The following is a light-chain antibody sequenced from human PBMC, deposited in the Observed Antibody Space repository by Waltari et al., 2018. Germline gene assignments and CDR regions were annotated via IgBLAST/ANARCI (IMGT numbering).Light chain of an antibody. Sequence: DIQMTQSPSSLSASVGDRDTITCRASQSISSYLNWYQQKPGKAPKLLIYAASSLQSGVPSRFSGSGSGTEFTLTISSLQPEDFATYYCQQSYSTPPAWTFGQGTKVEIK. V-gene: IGKV1-39*01. CDR2: AAS. CDR1: QSISSY. CDR3: QQSYSTPPAWT. J-gene: IGKJ1*01.